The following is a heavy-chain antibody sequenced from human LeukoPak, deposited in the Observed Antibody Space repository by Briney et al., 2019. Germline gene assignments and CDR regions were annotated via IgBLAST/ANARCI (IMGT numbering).Heavy chain of an antibody. V-gene: IGHV4-34*01. CDR2: INHSGST. CDR1: GGSFSGYY. CDR3: AREGAYYHDY. J-gene: IGHJ4*02. D-gene: IGHD3-10*01. Sequence: SETLSLTCAVYGGSFSGYYWSWIRQPPGKGLEWIGEINHSGSTNYNPSLKSRVTISVDTSKNQFSLKLSSVTAADTAVYYCAREGAYYHDYWGQGTLVTVSS.